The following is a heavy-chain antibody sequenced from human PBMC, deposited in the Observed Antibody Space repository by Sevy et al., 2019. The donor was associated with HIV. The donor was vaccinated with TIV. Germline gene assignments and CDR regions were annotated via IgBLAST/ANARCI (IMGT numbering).Heavy chain of an antibody. D-gene: IGHD3-22*01. Sequence: ASVKVSCKVTGYTLTELSLHWVRQTSVKGLVWMGSFDPEDGETIYAQKFQGRITMTEDTSTDTAYMELSSLRSEDTAVYYCATTKDYYDNSGYPFDSWGQGTLVTVSS. V-gene: IGHV1-24*01. CDR3: ATTKDYYDNSGYPFDS. CDR1: GYTLTELS. J-gene: IGHJ4*02. CDR2: FDPEDGET.